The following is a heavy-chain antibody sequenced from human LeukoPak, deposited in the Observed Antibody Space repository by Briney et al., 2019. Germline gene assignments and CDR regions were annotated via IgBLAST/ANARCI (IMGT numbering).Heavy chain of an antibody. Sequence: ASVKVSCKASGYTFTGPYMHWVRQAPGQGLEWMGWINLNSGGTQYVQKFQGKVTMTRDTSVNTAYMFLSRLRFDDTAIYYCATTGFCTAGSCPAFDSWGQGTLVTVSS. CDR1: GYTFTGPY. CDR3: ATTGFCTAGSCPAFDS. J-gene: IGHJ4*02. V-gene: IGHV1-2*02. CDR2: INLNSGGT. D-gene: IGHD2-15*01.